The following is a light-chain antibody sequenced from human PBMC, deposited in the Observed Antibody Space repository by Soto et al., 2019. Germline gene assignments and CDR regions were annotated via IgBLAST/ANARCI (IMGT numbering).Light chain of an antibody. CDR1: SSDVGAYKY. V-gene: IGLV2-8*01. J-gene: IGLJ3*02. CDR2: EVT. CDR3: TSYVGNDIWV. Sequence: QSALTQPPSAYRSPGQSGTISCTGTSSDVGAYKYVSWYQQYPGKAPKLMIYEVTKRPSGVPDRFSGSKSGNTASLTVSGLQSEDEADYYCTSYVGNDIWVFGGGTKLTVL.